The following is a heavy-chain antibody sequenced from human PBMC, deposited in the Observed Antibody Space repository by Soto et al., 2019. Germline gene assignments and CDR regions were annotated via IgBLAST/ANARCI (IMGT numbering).Heavy chain of an antibody. V-gene: IGHV6-1*01. D-gene: IGHD6-13*01. J-gene: IGHJ5*02. CDR3: VRTPASGTLDP. Sequence: TLSLTCAISGDSVSSNSDAWNWIRQSPSRGLEWLGRTYYRSKWYNDYAVSVKSRITINPDTSKNQFSLQLNSVTPEDTAVYYCVRTPASGTLDPLVQGSLVTVS. CDR1: GDSVSSNSDA. CDR2: TYYRSKWYN.